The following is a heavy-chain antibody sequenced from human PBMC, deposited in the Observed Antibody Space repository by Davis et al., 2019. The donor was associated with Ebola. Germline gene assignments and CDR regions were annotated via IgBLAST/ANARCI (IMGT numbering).Heavy chain of an antibody. CDR2: ISGSGGST. V-gene: IGHV3-23*01. D-gene: IGHD3-3*01. J-gene: IGHJ3*02. CDR3: AKDKNYDFWSGYPHDAFDI. CDR1: GFPFSSYA. Sequence: GESLKISCAASGFPFSSYAMSWVRQAPGKGLEWVSAISGSGGSTYYADSVKGRFTISRDNSKNTLYLQMNCLRAEDTAIYYCAKDKNYDFWSGYPHDAFDIWGQGTMVTVSS.